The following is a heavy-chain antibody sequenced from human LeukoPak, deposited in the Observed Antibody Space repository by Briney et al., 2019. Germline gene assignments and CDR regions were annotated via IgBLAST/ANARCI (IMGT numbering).Heavy chain of an antibody. J-gene: IGHJ5*02. CDR1: GYTFTSYA. CDR2: MNPNNGNT. V-gene: IGHV1-8*02. Sequence: GASVKVSCKASGYTFTSYAMHWVRQASGQGLEWMGWMNPNNGNTGYAQKFQGRVTMTRDTSISTAYMELRGLRSEDTAVYYCVRDGEGAAISVNYWFDPWGQGTLVTVSS. CDR3: VRDGEGAAISVNYWFDP. D-gene: IGHD2-2*02.